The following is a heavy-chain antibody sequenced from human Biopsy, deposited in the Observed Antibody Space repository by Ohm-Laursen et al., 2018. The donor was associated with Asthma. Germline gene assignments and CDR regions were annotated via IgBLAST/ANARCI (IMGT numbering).Heavy chain of an antibody. D-gene: IGHD1-1*01. V-gene: IGHV3-30*18. CDR3: AKESGSNYAFDI. CDR1: GFTFSSYG. CDR2: ISYDGSNK. Sequence: RSLRLSCAASGFTFSSYGMHWVRQAPGKGLEWVEVISYDGSNKYYADSVKGRFTISRDNSKNTLYLQMNSLRAEDTAVYYCAKESGSNYAFDIWGQGTMVTVSS. J-gene: IGHJ3*02.